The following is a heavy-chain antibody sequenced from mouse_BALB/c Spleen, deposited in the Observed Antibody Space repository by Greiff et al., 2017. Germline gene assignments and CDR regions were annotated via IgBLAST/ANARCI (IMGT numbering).Heavy chain of an antibody. CDR1: GFTFSSFG. J-gene: IGHJ3*01. D-gene: IGHD2-14*01. V-gene: IGHV5-17*02. CDR3: ARSGYDVSWCAY. CDR2: ISSGSSTI. Sequence: EVHLVESGGGLVQPGGSRKLSCAASGFTFSSFGMHWVRQAPEKGLEWVAYISSGSSTIYYADTVKGRFTISRDNPKNTLFLQMTSLRSEDTAMYYCARSGYDVSWCAYWGQGTLVTVSA.